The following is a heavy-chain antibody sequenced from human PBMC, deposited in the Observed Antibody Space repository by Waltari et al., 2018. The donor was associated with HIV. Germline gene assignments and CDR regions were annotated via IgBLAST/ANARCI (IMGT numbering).Heavy chain of an antibody. D-gene: IGHD3-9*01. CDR2: ISHSGTT. Sequence: QVQLQESGPGLVKPSETLSLTCAVSGYSISSGYYWGWIRQPPGKGREWSGSISHSGTTFYNPSRESRVTIAVDTSTNQFSLKLSSVTAADTAVHYCARGNLVDCAFDIWGQGTMVTVSS. CDR1: GYSISSGYY. V-gene: IGHV4-38-2*01. J-gene: IGHJ3*02. CDR3: ARGNLVDCAFDI.